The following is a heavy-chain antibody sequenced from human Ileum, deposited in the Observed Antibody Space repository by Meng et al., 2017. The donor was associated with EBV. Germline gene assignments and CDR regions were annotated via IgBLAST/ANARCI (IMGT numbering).Heavy chain of an antibody. Sequence: QAEMQESGPGLVKPSGTLSPTFAVSGGSISSSNWWSWVRQPPGKGLEWIGEIYHSGSTNYNPSLKSRVTMSVDKSKNQFSLNLSSVTAADTAVYYCARVGQWLPIDYWGQGTLVTVSS. CDR1: GGSISSSNW. CDR3: ARVGQWLPIDY. D-gene: IGHD6-19*01. V-gene: IGHV4-4*02. J-gene: IGHJ4*02. CDR2: IYHSGST.